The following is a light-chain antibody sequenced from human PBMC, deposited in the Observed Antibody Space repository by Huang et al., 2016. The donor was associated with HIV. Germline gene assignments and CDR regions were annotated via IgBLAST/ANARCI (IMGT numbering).Light chain of an antibody. V-gene: IGKV3D-15*01. J-gene: IGKJ2*01. CDR3: QQYNNWPPVT. CDR2: GAS. Sequence: EVVMTQSPATLSVSPGERATLSCRASQSVSSNLAWYQQKPGQAPSLLIYGASTRATGIPARFSGSGSGTEFTLTISSLQSEDFAVYYCQQYNNWPPVTFGQGTKLEIK. CDR1: QSVSSN.